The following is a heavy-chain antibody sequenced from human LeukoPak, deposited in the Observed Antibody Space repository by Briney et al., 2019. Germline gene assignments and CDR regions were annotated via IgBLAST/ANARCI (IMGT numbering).Heavy chain of an antibody. D-gene: IGHD6-19*01. J-gene: IGHJ4*02. CDR3: ARGHRYSSGWDSLDY. CDR1: GFTFTSYS. Sequence: GGSLRLSCAASGFTFTSYSMNWVRQAPGKGLEWVSLIYSGGTTYYADSVKGRFTISRDNSKNTLYLQMNSLRAEDTAVYYCARGHRYSSGWDSLDYWGQGTLVTVSS. CDR2: IYSGGTT. V-gene: IGHV3-53*01.